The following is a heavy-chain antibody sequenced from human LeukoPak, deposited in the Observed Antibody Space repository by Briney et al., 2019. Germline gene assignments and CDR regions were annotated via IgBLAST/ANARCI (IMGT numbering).Heavy chain of an antibody. Sequence: SQTLSLTCAISGDSVSNNSAAWNWIRQSPSRGLEWLGRTYYRSKWYNDYAVSVTSRITTSPDTSKNQFSLQLKSVTPEDTAVYYCARGRSWGESGFDCWGQGTLVTVSS. CDR1: GDSVSNNSAA. V-gene: IGHV6-1*01. CDR3: ARGRSWGESGFDC. J-gene: IGHJ4*02. D-gene: IGHD6-13*01. CDR2: TYYRSKWYN.